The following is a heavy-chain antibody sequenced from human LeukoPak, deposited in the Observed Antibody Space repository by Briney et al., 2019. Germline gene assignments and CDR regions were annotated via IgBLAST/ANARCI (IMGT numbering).Heavy chain of an antibody. V-gene: IGHV5-51*01. CDR3: ARQGSVAGNDGGSCFDY. CDR2: IYPGDSDT. Sequence: GESLKISCKGSGYSFTSYWIGWVRQMPGKGLEWMGIIYPGDSDTRYSPSFQGQVTISADKSISTAYLQWSSLKATDTAMYYCARQGSVAGNDGGSCFDYWGQGTLVTVSS. D-gene: IGHD6-19*01. CDR1: GYSFTSYW. J-gene: IGHJ4*02.